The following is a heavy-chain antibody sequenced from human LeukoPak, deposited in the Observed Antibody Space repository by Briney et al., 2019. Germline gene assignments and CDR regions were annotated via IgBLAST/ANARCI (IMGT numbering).Heavy chain of an antibody. Sequence: GASVKVSCKAAGYTFTGYYLHWVRQAPGQGLEWMGWINPDGGGINYAQKFQGRVTMTRDTSINTAYMELSRLRSDDTAVYYCARGKQLLTYWGQGTLVTVSS. V-gene: IGHV1-2*02. CDR2: INPDGGGI. CDR1: GYTFTGYY. D-gene: IGHD2-2*01. CDR3: ARGKQLLTY. J-gene: IGHJ4*02.